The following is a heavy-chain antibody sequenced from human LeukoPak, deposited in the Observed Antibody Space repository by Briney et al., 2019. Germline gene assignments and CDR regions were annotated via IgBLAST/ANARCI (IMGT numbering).Heavy chain of an antibody. J-gene: IGHJ6*02. CDR2: ISYDGSNK. CDR1: GFTFSSYG. CDR3: AKPPMIFYYYYGMDV. V-gene: IGHV3-30*18. Sequence: GRSLRLSCAASGFTFSSYGVHWVRQAPGKGLEWVAVISYDGSNKYYADSVKGRFTISRDNSKNTLYLQMNSLRAEDTAVYYCAKPPMIFYYYYGMDVWGQGTTVTVSS. D-gene: IGHD3-22*01.